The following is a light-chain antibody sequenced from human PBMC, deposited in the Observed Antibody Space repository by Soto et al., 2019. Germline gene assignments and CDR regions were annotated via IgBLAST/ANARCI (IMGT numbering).Light chain of an antibody. CDR3: NLYTSSNAYV. V-gene: IGLV2-18*01. Sequence: QSALTQPPSVSGSPGQSVTISCTGTSSDVGDYNHVSWYQQSPGTVPKLLIYEVTSRPSGVPDRLSGSKSGNTASLKISALQPEDEADYYCNLYTSSNAYVFGTGTKVTDL. J-gene: IGLJ1*01. CDR1: SSDVGDYNH. CDR2: EVT.